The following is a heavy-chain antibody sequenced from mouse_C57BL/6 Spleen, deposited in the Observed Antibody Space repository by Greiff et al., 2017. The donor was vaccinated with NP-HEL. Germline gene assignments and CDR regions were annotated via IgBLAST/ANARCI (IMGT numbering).Heavy chain of an antibody. Sequence: VQLQQSGAELARPGASVKLSCKASGYTFTSYGISWVKQRTGQGLEWIGEIYPRSGNTYYNEKFKGKSTLTVDKSSSTAYMQLSSLTSEDSAVYYCARITTVVSYWYFDVWGTGTTVTVSS. J-gene: IGHJ1*03. V-gene: IGHV1-81*01. CDR1: GYTFTSYG. D-gene: IGHD1-1*01. CDR3: ARITTVVSYWYFDV. CDR2: IYPRSGNT.